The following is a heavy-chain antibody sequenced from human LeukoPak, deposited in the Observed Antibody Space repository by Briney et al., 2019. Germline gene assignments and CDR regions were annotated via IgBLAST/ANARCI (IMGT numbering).Heavy chain of an antibody. CDR2: IDSGGST. CDR1: GFTVSSNY. V-gene: IGHV3-53*04. J-gene: IGHJ6*02. CDR3: ASGRGYYDILTGYRGPHYYYGMDV. D-gene: IGHD3-9*01. Sequence: GGSLRLACAASGFTVSSNYISWVRQAPGKGLECVSVIDSGGSTYYADSGKGRFTIARHNSKNTLYLQMNSLRAEDTAVYDCASGRGYYDILTGYRGPHYYYGMDVWGQGTTVTVSS.